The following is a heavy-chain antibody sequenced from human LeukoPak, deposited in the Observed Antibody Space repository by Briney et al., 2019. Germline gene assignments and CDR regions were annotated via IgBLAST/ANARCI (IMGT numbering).Heavy chain of an antibody. V-gene: IGHV4-34*01. Sequence: SETLSLTCAVDGGSFSGYYWSWIRQPPGKGLEWIGEINHSGSTNYNPSLKSRVTISVDTSKNQFSLKLSSVTAADTAVYYCARGRYYDSSGPSFDYWGQGTLVTVSS. D-gene: IGHD3-22*01. J-gene: IGHJ4*02. CDR1: GGSFSGYY. CDR2: INHSGST. CDR3: ARGRYYDSSGPSFDY.